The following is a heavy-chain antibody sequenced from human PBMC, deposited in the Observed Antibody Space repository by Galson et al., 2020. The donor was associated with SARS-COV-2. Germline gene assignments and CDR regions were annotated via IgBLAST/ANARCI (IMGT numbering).Heavy chain of an antibody. CDR3: SMVRGGGYYYYGMDV. V-gene: IGHV3-30-3*01. D-gene: IGHD3-10*01. CDR2: ISYDGSNK. Sequence: GGSLSLSCAASGFTFSSYAMHWVRQAPGKGLEWVAVISYDGSNKYYADSVKGRFTISRDNSKNTLYLQMNSLRAEDTAVYYCSMVRGGGYYYYGMDVWGQGTTVTVS. CDR1: GFTFSSYA. J-gene: IGHJ6*02.